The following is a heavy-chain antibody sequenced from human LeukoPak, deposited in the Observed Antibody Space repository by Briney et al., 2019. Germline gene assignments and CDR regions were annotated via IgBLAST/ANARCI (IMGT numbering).Heavy chain of an antibody. CDR3: ARGTGFGEPVDY. CDR1: GDSISSGDYY. V-gene: IGHV4-61*02. D-gene: IGHD3-10*01. Sequence: SQTLSLTCTVSGDSISSGDYYWSWIPQPAGKGLEWIASMFHSGTTYYNPSLKSRITISLDTSKNQFSLELTSVTAADTAVYYCARGTGFGEPVDYWGQGTLVTVSS. CDR2: MFHSGTT. J-gene: IGHJ4*02.